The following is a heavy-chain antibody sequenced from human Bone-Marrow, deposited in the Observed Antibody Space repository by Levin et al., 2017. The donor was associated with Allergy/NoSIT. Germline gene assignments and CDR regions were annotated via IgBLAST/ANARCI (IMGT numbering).Heavy chain of an antibody. J-gene: IGHJ4*02. V-gene: IGHV4-4*02. Sequence: PSETLSLTCAVSGGSISSNNWWGWVRQPPGKGLEWIGEIYHSGSTNYNPSLKSRVTISVDKPKTQFSLKLNSVTAADTAVYYCARGNSVSEWSYHFDYWGQGMLVTVSS. CDR3: ARGNSVSEWSYHFDY. D-gene: IGHD3-3*01. CDR2: IYHSGST. CDR1: GGSISSNNW.